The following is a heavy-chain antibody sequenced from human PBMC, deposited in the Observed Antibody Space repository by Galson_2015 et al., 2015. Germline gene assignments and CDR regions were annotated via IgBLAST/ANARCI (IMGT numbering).Heavy chain of an antibody. CDR3: ANSGSGSGLYYYYMDV. D-gene: IGHD3-10*01. V-gene: IGHV3-23*01. J-gene: IGHJ6*03. Sequence: SLRLSCAVSGFTFSSYAMSWLRQAPGKGLEWVSAISGSGGGTYYADSVKGRFTISRDNSKNTLYLQMSSLRAEDTAVYYCANSGSGSGLYYYYMDVWGKGTTVTVSS. CDR1: GFTFSSYA. CDR2: ISGSGGGT.